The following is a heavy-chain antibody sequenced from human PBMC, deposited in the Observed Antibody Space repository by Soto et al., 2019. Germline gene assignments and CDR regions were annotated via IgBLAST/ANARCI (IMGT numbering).Heavy chain of an antibody. D-gene: IGHD5-12*01. CDR3: TRSTQYSASLEFDF. CDR1: GYTFTDYF. CDR2: INPDNGGT. Sequence: ASVKVSCKASGYTFTDYFIHCVRQAPGQGLEWMGWINPDNGGTVYAQNFQGRLTMARDTPVATVYMELSGLRSGDTAVYYCTRSTQYSASLEFDFWGQGTRVTVSS. J-gene: IGHJ4*02. V-gene: IGHV1-2*02.